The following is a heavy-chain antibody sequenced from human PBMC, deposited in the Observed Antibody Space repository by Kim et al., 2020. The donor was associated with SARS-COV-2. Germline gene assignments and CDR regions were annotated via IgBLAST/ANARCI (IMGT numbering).Heavy chain of an antibody. CDR1: GGSFSGYY. D-gene: IGHD3-9*01. J-gene: IGHJ5*02. CDR2: INHSGST. CDR3: ARYGSSYYDILTGYYRCRNTLNWFDP. Sequence: SETLSLTCAVYGGSFSGYYWSWIRQPPGKGLEWIGEINHSGSTNYNPSPKSRVTISVDTSKNQFPLKLSSVNAADTAVYYCARYGSSYYDILTGYYRCRNTLNWFDPWGQGTLVTVSS. V-gene: IGHV4-34*01.